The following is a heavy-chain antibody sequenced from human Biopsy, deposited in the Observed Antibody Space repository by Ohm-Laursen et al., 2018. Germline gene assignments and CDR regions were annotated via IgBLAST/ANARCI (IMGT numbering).Heavy chain of an antibody. CDR1: GFVFNNFA. J-gene: IGHJ4*02. V-gene: IGHV3-23*01. CDR2: ISGRGVDT. D-gene: IGHD6-19*01. CDR3: AKEGRNSGHDDY. Sequence: SLRLSCTASGFVFNNFAMSWVRQAPGKGLEWVSAISGRGVDTSYAGSVKGRFTISRDNSKNTVYLQMNSLRAEDTAIYYCAKEGRNSGHDDYGGQGTLVTVS.